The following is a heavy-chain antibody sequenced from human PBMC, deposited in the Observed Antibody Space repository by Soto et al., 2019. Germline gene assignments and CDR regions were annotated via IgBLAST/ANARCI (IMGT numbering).Heavy chain of an antibody. J-gene: IGHJ6*02. Sequence: PGGSLRLSCAASGFTFSSYGMHWVRQAPGKGLEWVAVIWYDGSNKYYADSVKGRFTISRDNSKNTLYLQMNSLRAEDTAVYYCARDQSAQSVPYYYGMDVWGQGTTVTVSS. CDR3: ARDQSAQSVPYYYGMDV. D-gene: IGHD2-2*01. CDR1: GFTFSSYG. V-gene: IGHV3-33*01. CDR2: IWYDGSNK.